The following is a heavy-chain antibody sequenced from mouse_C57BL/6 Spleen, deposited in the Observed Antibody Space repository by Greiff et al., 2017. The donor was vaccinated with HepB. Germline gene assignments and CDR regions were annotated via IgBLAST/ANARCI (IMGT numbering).Heavy chain of an antibody. CDR1: GFTFSSYA. Sequence: DVQLVESGGGLVKPGGSLKLSCAASGFTFSSYAMSWVRQTPEKRLEWVATISDGGSYTYYPDNVKGRFTISRDNAKNNLYLQMSHLKSEDTAMYYCAREGYEGGSSYGFAYWGQGTLVTVSA. D-gene: IGHD1-1*01. CDR3: AREGYEGGSSYGFAY. V-gene: IGHV5-4*01. J-gene: IGHJ3*01. CDR2: ISDGGSYT.